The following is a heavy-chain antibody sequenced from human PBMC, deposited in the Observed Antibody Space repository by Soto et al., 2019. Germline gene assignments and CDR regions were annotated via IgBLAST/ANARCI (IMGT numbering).Heavy chain of an antibody. J-gene: IGHJ4*02. CDR1: GGTFSSYA. Sequence: ASVKVSCKASGGTFSSYAISWVRQAPGQGLEWMGGIIPIFGTANYAQKFQGRVTITADESTSTAYMELSSLRSEDTAVYYCARGMADSSGPPGIDYWGQGTLVTVSS. D-gene: IGHD3-22*01. CDR3: ARGMADSSGPPGIDY. V-gene: IGHV1-69*13. CDR2: IIPIFGTA.